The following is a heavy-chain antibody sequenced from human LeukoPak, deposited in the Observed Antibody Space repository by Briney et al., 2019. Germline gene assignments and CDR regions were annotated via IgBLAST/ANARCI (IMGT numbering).Heavy chain of an antibody. CDR3: GRASPHQN. V-gene: IGHV4-34*01. CDR1: AGSFSGYY. Sequence: SDTLSLTCAVYAGSFSGYYWSLIRQHPRKGLGWIGEINNSGTTNYKTSLKAITTISVDMTKNQFSLKMSSITATATAMYYCGRASPHQNWGQGTLVTVSS. CDR2: INNSGTT. J-gene: IGHJ4*02.